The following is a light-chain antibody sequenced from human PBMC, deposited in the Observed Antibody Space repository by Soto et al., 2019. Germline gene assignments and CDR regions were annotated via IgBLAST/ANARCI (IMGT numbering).Light chain of an antibody. J-gene: IGLJ1*01. CDR2: DVS. CDR1: SSDVGGYNY. CDR3: TSYTTSNTRQIV. Sequence: KPASGYRYCRQAIAVSCTGTSSDVGGYNYVSWYQQQPGKAPKFMIYDVSNRPSGVSNRFSGSKSGNTASLTISGLQAEDEADYYCTSYTTSNTRQIVFGTGTKVTV. V-gene: IGLV2-14*01.